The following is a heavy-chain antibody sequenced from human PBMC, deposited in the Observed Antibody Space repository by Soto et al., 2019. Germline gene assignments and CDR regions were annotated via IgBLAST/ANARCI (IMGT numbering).Heavy chain of an antibody. CDR1: GIELENYG. V-gene: IGHV3-30*18. D-gene: IGHD5-18*01. CDR3: VKDGGGVRYNYNIRGDL. J-gene: IGHJ4*02. Sequence: QVQLVESGGGVVHPGRSLRLSCAASGIELENYGIHWVRQAPGEGLEWVAVISSDGTTKSYIDSVRGRFTISRDNSRSTMFLPMNSLRREDTALYYYVKDGGGVRYNYNIRGDLWGQGTLVTVSS. CDR2: ISSDGTTK.